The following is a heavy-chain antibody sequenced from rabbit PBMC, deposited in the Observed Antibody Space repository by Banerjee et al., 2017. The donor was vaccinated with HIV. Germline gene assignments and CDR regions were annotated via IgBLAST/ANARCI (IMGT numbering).Heavy chain of an antibody. V-gene: IGHV1S45*01. J-gene: IGHJ4*01. Sequence: QQQLEESGGGLVKPEGSLTLTCTASGFDFSSNAMCWVRQAPGKGLEWIACIAAGSSGSTYYASWAKGRFTISKTSSTTVTLQMTSLTAADTATYLCARDLAGVIGWNFNLWGPGTLVTVS. CDR3: ARDLAGVIGWNFNL. D-gene: IGHD4-1*01. CDR2: IAAGSSGST. CDR1: GFDFSSNA.